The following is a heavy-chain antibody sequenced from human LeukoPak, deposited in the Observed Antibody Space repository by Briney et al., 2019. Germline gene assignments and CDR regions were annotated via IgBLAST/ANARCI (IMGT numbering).Heavy chain of an antibody. CDR3: ARGRMRAAAGTTYFDY. J-gene: IGHJ4*02. CDR2: INPSGGST. Sequence: ASVKVSCKASGYTFTSYYMHWVRQAPGQGLEWMGIINPSGGSTSYAQKFQGRVTMTRDTSASTAYMELSSLRSEDMAVYYRARGRMRAAAGTTYFDYWGQGTLVTVSS. D-gene: IGHD6-13*01. V-gene: IGHV1-46*01. CDR1: GYTFTSYY.